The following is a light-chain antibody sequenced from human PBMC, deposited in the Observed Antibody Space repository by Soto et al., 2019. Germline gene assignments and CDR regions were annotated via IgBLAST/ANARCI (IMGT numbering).Light chain of an antibody. Sequence: DIRMTQSPSTLSASVGERVSMTCRASQSVNELVAWYHVRPGEAPKLLIYDASKLEIGVPSRFSGAGSGTDFTLTIVRLQPEDVGTYYCQETNYYFFGPGTKVEIK. J-gene: IGKJ2*01. CDR3: QETNYYF. CDR1: QSVNEL. CDR2: DAS. V-gene: IGKV1-5*01.